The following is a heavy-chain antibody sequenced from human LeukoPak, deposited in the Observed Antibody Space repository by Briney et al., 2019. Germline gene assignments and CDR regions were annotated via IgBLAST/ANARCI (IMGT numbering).Heavy chain of an antibody. J-gene: IGHJ4*02. D-gene: IGHD3-10*01. Sequence: ASVKVSCKASGYTFTSYYMHWVRQAPGQGLEWMGWISAYNGNTNYAQKLQGRVTMTTDTSTSTAYMELRSLRSDDTAVYYCARGRGLLLWFGEPFDYWGQGTLVTVSS. CDR2: ISAYNGNT. V-gene: IGHV1-18*04. CDR1: GYTFTSYY. CDR3: ARGRGLLLWFGEPFDY.